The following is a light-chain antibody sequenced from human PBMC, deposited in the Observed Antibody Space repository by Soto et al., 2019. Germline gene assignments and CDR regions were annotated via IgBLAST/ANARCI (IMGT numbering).Light chain of an antibody. V-gene: IGKV1-5*03. CDR3: QQYNSYSRT. J-gene: IGKJ1*01. Sequence: DIQMTQSPSTLSASVGDRVTITCRASQSINSWLAWYQQKPGKAPKLLIYKASNLGSGVPSRFSGSGSGTEFTPTISSLQPDDFAIYYCQQYNSYSRTFGQGTKVEIK. CDR2: KAS. CDR1: QSINSW.